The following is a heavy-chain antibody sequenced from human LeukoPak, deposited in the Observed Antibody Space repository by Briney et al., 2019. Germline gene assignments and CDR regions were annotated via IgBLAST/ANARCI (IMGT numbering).Heavy chain of an antibody. J-gene: IGHJ4*02. CDR3: VRDQRWACDY. Sequence: GRSLRLSCAASGFTFRNYGMHWVRQAPGKGLEWVALISDDGNKKYFGDSVKGRFTISRDKSKNTVYLQVTSLRPEDTALYCCVRDQRWACDYWGQGTLVTVSS. CDR1: GFTFRNYG. D-gene: IGHD1-26*01. V-gene: IGHV3-30*03. CDR2: ISDDGNKK.